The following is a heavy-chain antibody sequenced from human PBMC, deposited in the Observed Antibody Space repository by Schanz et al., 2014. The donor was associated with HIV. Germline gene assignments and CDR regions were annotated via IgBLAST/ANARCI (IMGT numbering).Heavy chain of an antibody. CDR3: ARGDGGYWYYFDY. CDR2: IWYDGSNK. CDR1: GFSLNAYG. D-gene: IGHD5-12*01. V-gene: IGHV3-33*08. J-gene: IGHJ4*02. Sequence: QVQLVESGGGVVQPGRSLRVSCVAAGFSLNAYGMHWVRQAPGKGLEWVAVIWYDGSNKYYADSVKGRFTISRDNSKNTLYLQMNSLRAEDTAVYYCARGDGGYWYYFDYWGQGTLVTVSS.